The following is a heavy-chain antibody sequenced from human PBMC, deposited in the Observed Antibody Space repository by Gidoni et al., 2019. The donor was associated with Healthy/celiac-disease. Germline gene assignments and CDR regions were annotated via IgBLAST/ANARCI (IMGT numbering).Heavy chain of an antibody. V-gene: IGHV4-61*02. J-gene: IGHJ6*03. CDR3: ARDGYSSSWSTQGYYYYMDV. D-gene: IGHD6-13*01. CDR1: GGSISSGSYY. Sequence: QVQLQESGPGLVQPSQTLSLTCTVPGGSISSGSYYWSWIRQPAGKGLEWIGRIYTSGSTNYNPSRKSPVTMSVDTYKNQFSLKLSSVTAADTAVYYCARDGYSSSWSTQGYYYYMDVWGKGTTVTVSS. CDR2: IYTSGST.